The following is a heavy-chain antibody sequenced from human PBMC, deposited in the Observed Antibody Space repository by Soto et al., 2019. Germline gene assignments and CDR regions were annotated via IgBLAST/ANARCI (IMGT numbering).Heavy chain of an antibody. CDR3: ARGSGIVALPGELEDVKYDY. CDR1: GQSFSGHS. V-gene: IGHV4-34*01. D-gene: IGHD1-1*01. CDR2: INESGST. J-gene: IGHJ4*02. Sequence: QVQLQQWGAGLVKPSETLSLSCAVYGQSFSGHSWAWIRQPPGKVLEWSGEINESGSTYYNPSLKSRVTISTDTSKNQFSLKLSSVSAADTAAYFCARGSGIVALPGELEDVKYDYWGQGTLVNVSS.